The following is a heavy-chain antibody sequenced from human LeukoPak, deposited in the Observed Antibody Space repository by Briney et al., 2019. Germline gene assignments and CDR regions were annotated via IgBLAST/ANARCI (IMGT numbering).Heavy chain of an antibody. V-gene: IGHV3-15*01. Sequence: GGSLRLSCAASGFTFSNAWMSWVRQAPGKGLEWVGRIKSKTDGGTTDYAAPVKGRFTISRDDSKNTLYLQMNSLKTEDTAVYYCTTDSSGWFSDAFDIWGQGTMVTVSS. J-gene: IGHJ3*02. CDR3: TTDSSGWFSDAFDI. CDR2: IKSKTDGGTT. CDR1: GFTFSNAW. D-gene: IGHD6-19*01.